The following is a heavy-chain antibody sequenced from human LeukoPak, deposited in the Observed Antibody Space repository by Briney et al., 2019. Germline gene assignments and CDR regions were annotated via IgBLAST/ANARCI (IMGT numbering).Heavy chain of an antibody. CDR2: TSDRGDYT. J-gene: IGHJ2*01. V-gene: IGHV3-23*01. CDR1: GFTFTSYS. CDR3: AKDRTVGASYWYFDL. Sequence: GGSLRLSCAASGFTFTSYSMSWVRQAPGKGLEWVSGTSDRGDYTYYADSVKGRFTISRDNSKNTLYLQMNSLRAEDTAIYYCAKDRTVGASYWYFDLWGRGTLVTVSS. D-gene: IGHD1-26*01.